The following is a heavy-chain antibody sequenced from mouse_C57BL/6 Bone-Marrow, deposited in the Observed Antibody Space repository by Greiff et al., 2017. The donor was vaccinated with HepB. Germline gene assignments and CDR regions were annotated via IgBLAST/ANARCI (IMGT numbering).Heavy chain of an antibody. J-gene: IGHJ2*01. V-gene: IGHV14-1*01. CDR3: TGVVATGYFDY. Sequence: VQLQQSGAELVRPGASVKLSCTASGFNIKDYYMHWVKQRPEQGLEWIGRIDPEDGDTEYAPKFQGKATMTADTSSNTAYLQLSSLTSEDTAVYYCTGVVATGYFDYWGQGTTLTVSS. CDR2: IDPEDGDT. D-gene: IGHD1-1*01. CDR1: GFNIKDYY.